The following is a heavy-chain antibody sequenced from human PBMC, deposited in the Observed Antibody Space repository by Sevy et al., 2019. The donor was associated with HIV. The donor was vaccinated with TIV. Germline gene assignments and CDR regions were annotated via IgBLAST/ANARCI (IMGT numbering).Heavy chain of an antibody. Sequence: GGSLRLSCAASGFTFSTYAMHWVRQAPGKGLEWVAVISYDGGTKYYADSVKGRFTISRDNPKTTLYVQMNSQRAEDTAVYYCARDDGYTINWYPGYWGQRTLVTVSS. CDR1: GFTFSTYA. J-gene: IGHJ4*02. V-gene: IGHV3-30*04. CDR3: ARDDGYTINWYPGY. CDR2: ISYDGGTK. D-gene: IGHD3-16*01.